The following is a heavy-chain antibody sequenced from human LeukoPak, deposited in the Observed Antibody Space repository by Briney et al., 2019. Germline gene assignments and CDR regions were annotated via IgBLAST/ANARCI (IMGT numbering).Heavy chain of an antibody. CDR1: GFTFSDSE. J-gene: IGHJ6*02. D-gene: IGHD3/OR15-3a*01. Sequence: GGSLRLSCAASGFTFSDSEMNWVRQAPGKGLEWVSYISGSGSTKYYADSVKGRFTISRDNAKNSLYLQMNSLRAEDTAIYYCARDPRGRVTVVAGQKYYYYGMDVWGQGTTVTVSS. V-gene: IGHV3-48*03. CDR3: ARDPRGRVTVVAGQKYYYYGMDV. CDR2: ISGSGSTK.